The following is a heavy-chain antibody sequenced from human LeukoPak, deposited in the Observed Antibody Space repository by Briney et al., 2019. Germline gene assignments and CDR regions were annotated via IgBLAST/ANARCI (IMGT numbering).Heavy chain of an antibody. CDR2: IYYSGST. Sequence: SETLSLTCAVYGGSFSGYYWNWIRQPPGKGLVWIGYIYYSGSTNYNPSLKSRVTISVDTSKNQFSLKLSSVTAADTAVYYCARLRYCTNGVCPWGQGTLVTVSS. CDR1: GGSFSGYY. V-gene: IGHV4-59*12. D-gene: IGHD2-8*01. J-gene: IGHJ5*02. CDR3: ARLRYCTNGVCP.